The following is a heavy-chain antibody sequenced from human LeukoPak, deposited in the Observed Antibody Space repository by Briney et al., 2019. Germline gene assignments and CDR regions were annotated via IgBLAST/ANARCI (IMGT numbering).Heavy chain of an antibody. CDR2: IYWDDDK. J-gene: IGHJ4*02. CDR1: GFSLSTSGVG. CDR3: AHRHIYTTSGSWDY. V-gene: IGHV2-5*02. D-gene: IGHD6-13*01. Sequence: SGPTLVKPTQTLTLTCTFSGFSLSTSGVGVGWIRQPPGKALDWLALIYWDDDKRYSPSLKSRLTITKDTSKNQVVLTMTNMDPVDTATYFCAHRHIYTTSGSWDYWGQGTLVTGSS.